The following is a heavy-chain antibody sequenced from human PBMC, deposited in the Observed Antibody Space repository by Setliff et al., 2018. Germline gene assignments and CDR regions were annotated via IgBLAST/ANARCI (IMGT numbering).Heavy chain of an antibody. CDR2: INPSGGST. V-gene: IGHV1-46*01. J-gene: IGHJ4*02. D-gene: IGHD6-19*01. CDR3: ARASGWYYFDY. CDR1: GYTFTSYY. Sequence: ASVKVSCKASGYTFTSYYMHWVRQAPGQGLEWMGIINPSGGSTSYAQKLQGRVTMTTDTSTSTAYMELRSLRSDDTAVYYCARASGWYYFDYWGQGTLVTVSS.